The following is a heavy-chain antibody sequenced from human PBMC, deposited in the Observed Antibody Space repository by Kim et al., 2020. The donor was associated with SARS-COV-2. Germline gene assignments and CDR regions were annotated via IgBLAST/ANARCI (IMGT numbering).Heavy chain of an antibody. Sequence: IYAQKFQGRVTMTEDTSTDTAYMELSSLRSEDTAVYYCAGSGSYYPGFGYWGQGTLVTVSS. CDR3: AGSGSYYPGFGY. J-gene: IGHJ4*02. D-gene: IGHD1-26*01. V-gene: IGHV1-24*01.